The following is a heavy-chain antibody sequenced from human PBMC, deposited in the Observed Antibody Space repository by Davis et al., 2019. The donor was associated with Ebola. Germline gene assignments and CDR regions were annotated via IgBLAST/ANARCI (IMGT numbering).Heavy chain of an antibody. J-gene: IGHJ4*02. D-gene: IGHD2-15*01. CDR2: ISDDSSST. V-gene: IGHV3-48*02. Sequence: GGSLRLSCAASGFTVSSNYMNWVRQTPGKGLEWVSHISDDSSSTYYADSVKGRFTISRDNAKNSLYLQLNTLRDEDTAVYFCVSAGWDHWGQGTLVTVSS. CDR1: GFTVSSNY. CDR3: VSAGWDH.